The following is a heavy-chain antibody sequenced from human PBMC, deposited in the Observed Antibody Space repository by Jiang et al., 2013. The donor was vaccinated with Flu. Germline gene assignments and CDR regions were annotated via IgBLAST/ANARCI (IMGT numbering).Heavy chain of an antibody. Sequence: QLLESGGGLVQPGGSLRLSCAASGFTFSSYEMNWVRQAPGKGLEWVSYISSSGSTIYYADSVKGRFTISRDNAKNSLYLQMNSLRAEDTAVYYCARAPTRYYYDSSSWYFDLWGRGTLVTVSS. CDR2: ISSSGSTI. D-gene: IGHD3-22*01. CDR3: ARAPTRYYYDSSSWYFDL. CDR1: GFTFSSYE. J-gene: IGHJ2*01. V-gene: IGHV3-48*03.